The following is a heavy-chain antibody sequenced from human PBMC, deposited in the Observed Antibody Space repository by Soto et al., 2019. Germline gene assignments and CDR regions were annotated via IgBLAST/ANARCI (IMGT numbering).Heavy chain of an antibody. CDR1: GDTFTSYD. CDR3: ARGHSVNNWFDP. CDR2: MNPNSGNT. J-gene: IGHJ5*02. V-gene: IGHV1-8*01. Sequence: ASVKVSCEASGDTFTSYDINWVRQATGQGLEWMGWMNPNSGNTGYAQKFQGRVTMTRNTSISTAYMELSSLRSEDTAVYYCARGHSVNNWFDPWGQGTLVTVSS.